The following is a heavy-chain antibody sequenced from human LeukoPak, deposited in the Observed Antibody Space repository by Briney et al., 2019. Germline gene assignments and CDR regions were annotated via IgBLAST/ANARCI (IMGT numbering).Heavy chain of an antibody. J-gene: IGHJ6*03. V-gene: IGHV4-34*01. D-gene: IGHD3-10*01. CDR2: INHSGST. CDR1: GGSFSGYY. Sequence: PSETLSLTCAVYGGSFSGYYWSWIRQPPGKGLEWIGEINHSGSTNYNPSLKSRVTISVDTSKNQFSLKLSSVTAADTAVYYCARGITMVRGVTNYYMDVWGKGTTVTVS. CDR3: ARGITMVRGVTNYYMDV.